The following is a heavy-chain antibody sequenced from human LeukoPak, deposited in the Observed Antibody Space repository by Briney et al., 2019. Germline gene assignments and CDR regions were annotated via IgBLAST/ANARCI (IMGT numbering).Heavy chain of an antibody. V-gene: IGHV4-31*03. Sequence: SQTLSLNCTVSGGSITSGGYYWSWIRQHPGKGLEWIGYIYYSGSTYYNPSLKSRVTISLDTSKNQFSLSLSSVTAADTAVYYCARGGTVVTQYYWGQGTLVTVSS. CDR3: ARGGTVVTQYY. D-gene: IGHD4-23*01. J-gene: IGHJ4*02. CDR1: GGSITSGGYY. CDR2: IYYSGST.